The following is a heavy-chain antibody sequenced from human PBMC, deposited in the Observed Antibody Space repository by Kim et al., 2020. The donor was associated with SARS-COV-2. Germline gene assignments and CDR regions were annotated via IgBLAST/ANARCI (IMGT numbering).Heavy chain of an antibody. CDR2: IIPILGIA. CDR3: ARESVPYSSSWYPLNKYNWFDP. CDR1: GGTFSSYA. J-gene: IGHJ5*02. D-gene: IGHD6-13*01. V-gene: IGHV1-69*04. Sequence: SVKVSCKASGGTFSSYAISWVRQAPGQGLEWMGRIIPILGIANYAQKFQGRVTITADKSTSTAYMELSSLRSEDTAVYYCARESVPYSSSWYPLNKYNWFDPWGQGTLVTVSS.